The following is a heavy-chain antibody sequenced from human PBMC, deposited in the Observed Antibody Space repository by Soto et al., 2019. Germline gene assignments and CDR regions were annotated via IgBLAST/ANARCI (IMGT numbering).Heavy chain of an antibody. V-gene: IGHV4-31*03. CDR2: IYYSGST. CDR1: GGSISSGGYY. Sequence: SETLSLTCTVSGGSISSGGYYWSWIRQHPGKGLEWIGYIYYSGSTYYNPSLKSRVTISVDTSKNQFSLKLSSVTAADTAVYYCERVTYYDSSGYFLDAFDIWGQGTMVT. J-gene: IGHJ3*02. CDR3: ERVTYYDSSGYFLDAFDI. D-gene: IGHD3-22*01.